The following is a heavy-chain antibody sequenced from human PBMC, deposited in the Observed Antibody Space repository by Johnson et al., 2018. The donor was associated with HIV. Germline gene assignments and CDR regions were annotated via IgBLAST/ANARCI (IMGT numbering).Heavy chain of an antibody. Sequence: VQLVESGGGVVRPGGSLRLSCAASGFTVSDSAMHWVRQTSGKGLEWVGRIRSETYSYATAYAASVKGRFTISRDNSKNTLYLQMNSLRAEDTAVYYCARPSSGWYFDAFDIWGQGTMVTVSS. V-gene: IGHV3-73*01. CDR2: IRSETYSYAT. D-gene: IGHD6-19*01. CDR3: ARPSSGWYFDAFDI. J-gene: IGHJ3*02. CDR1: GFTVSDSA.